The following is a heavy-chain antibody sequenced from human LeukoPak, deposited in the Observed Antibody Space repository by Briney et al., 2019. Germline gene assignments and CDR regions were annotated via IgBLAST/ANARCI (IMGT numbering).Heavy chain of an antibody. CDR1: GYTLTELS. Sequence: ASVKVSCTVSGYTLTELSMHWVRQAPGKGLEWMGGFDPEDGETIYAQKFQGRVTMTEDTSTDTAYMELSSLRSEDTAVYYCATARWELRGFDPWGQGTLVTVSS. D-gene: IGHD1-26*01. CDR3: ATARWELRGFDP. V-gene: IGHV1-24*01. CDR2: FDPEDGET. J-gene: IGHJ5*02.